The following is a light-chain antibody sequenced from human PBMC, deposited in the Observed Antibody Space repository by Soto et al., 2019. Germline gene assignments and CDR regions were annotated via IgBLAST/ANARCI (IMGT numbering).Light chain of an antibody. CDR1: IRDVGAYNL. J-gene: IGLJ2*01. CDR3: SSFTSKSTLI. V-gene: IGLV2-14*01. Sequence: LTQPASVSGSPGQSITISCAGTIRDVGAYNLVSWYQQYPGRAPQLILYEVRNRPSGISFRFSGFKSGNTASLTISGLQAEDEADYYCSSFTSKSTLIFGGGTKVTVL. CDR2: EVR.